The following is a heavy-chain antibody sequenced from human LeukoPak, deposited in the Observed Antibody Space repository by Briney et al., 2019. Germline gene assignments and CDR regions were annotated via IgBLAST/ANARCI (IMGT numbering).Heavy chain of an antibody. CDR1: GFTFSDHY. V-gene: IGHV3-72*01. D-gene: IGHD1-14*01. CDR3: ARTGTTAREFEY. Sequence: GGSLRLSCAASGFTFSDHYMAWVRPAPGKGLEWVGRTRNRANSYTTEYAASVKGRFTISRDDSKNSLYLQMNSLKTEDTAVYYCARTGTTAREFEYWGQRTLVTVSS. CDR2: TRNRANSYTT. J-gene: IGHJ4*02.